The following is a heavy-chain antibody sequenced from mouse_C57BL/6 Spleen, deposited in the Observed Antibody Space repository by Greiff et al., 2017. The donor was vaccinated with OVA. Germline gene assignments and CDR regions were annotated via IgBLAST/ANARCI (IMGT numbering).Heavy chain of an antibody. Sequence: EVNLVESGGGLVKPGGSLKLSCAASGFTFSSYTMSWVRQTPEKRLEWVATISGGGGNTYYPDSVKGRFTISRDNAKNTLYLQMSSLRSEDTALYYCARDYYGSSYVAMDYWGQGTSVTVSS. CDR1: GFTFSSYT. V-gene: IGHV5-9*01. CDR2: ISGGGGNT. D-gene: IGHD1-1*01. J-gene: IGHJ4*01. CDR3: ARDYYGSSYVAMDY.